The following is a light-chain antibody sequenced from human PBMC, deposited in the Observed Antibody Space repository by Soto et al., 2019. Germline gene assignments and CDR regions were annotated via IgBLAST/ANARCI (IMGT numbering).Light chain of an antibody. CDR3: AAWDDSRSGVV. CDR2: RNN. V-gene: IGLV1-44*01. CDR1: NSNIGNNN. Sequence: QPVLTQAPSASGPPGPRVTISCSGSNSNIGNNNVNWYQMVPGTAPKLLIYRNNQRPSGVPDRFSASKSGTSASLAISGLRSEDEADYYCAAWDDSRSGVVFGGGTKVTVL. J-gene: IGLJ2*01.